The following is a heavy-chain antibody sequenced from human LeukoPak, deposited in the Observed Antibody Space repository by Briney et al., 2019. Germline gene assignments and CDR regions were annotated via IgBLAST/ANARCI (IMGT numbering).Heavy chain of an antibody. J-gene: IGHJ6*02. Sequence: SETLSLTCTVSGGSISSGDYYWSWIRQPPGKGLEWIGYIYYSGSTYYNPSLKSRVTISVDTSKNQFSLKLSSVTAADTAVYYCAREIYLPLGDYGMDVWGQGTTVTVSS. CDR1: GGSISSGDYY. CDR3: AREIYLPLGDYGMDV. D-gene: IGHD3-16*02. V-gene: IGHV4-30-4*01. CDR2: IYYSGST.